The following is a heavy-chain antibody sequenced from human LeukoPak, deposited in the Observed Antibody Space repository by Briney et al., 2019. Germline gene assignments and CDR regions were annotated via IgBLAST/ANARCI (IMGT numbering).Heavy chain of an antibody. D-gene: IGHD3-10*01. J-gene: IGHJ4*02. CDR1: GGSISSYY. Sequence: SETLSLTCTVSGGSISSYYWSWIRQPPGKGLEWIGYIHYSGSTNYNPSLKSRVTISVDTSKNQFSLKLSSVTAADTAVYYCARVLGSGSYYTHDYWGQGTLVTVSS. V-gene: IGHV4-59*01. CDR2: IHYSGST. CDR3: ARVLGSGSYYTHDY.